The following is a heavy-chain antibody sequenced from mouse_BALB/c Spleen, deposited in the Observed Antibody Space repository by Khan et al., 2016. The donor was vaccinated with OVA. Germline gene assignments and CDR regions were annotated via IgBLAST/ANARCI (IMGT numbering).Heavy chain of an antibody. CDR1: GYTFTNYG. CDR3: ARGGRRAMDY. Sequence: QIQLVQSGPDLKKPGETVKISCKASGYTFTNYGINWVKQAPGKDLKWMGWIYTYTGEPTYADDFKGRFAFSLETYASTAYLQINNLKNEDTATYFCARGGRRAMDYWGQGTSVTVSS. V-gene: IGHV9-3-1*01. J-gene: IGHJ4*01. CDR2: IYTYTGEP. D-gene: IGHD3-3*01.